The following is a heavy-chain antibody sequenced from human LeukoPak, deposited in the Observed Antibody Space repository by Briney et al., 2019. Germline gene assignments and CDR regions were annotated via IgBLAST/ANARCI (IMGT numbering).Heavy chain of an antibody. CDR1: GFTFSSYA. V-gene: IGHV3-23*01. Sequence: PGGSLRLSCAASGFTFSSYAMSWVRQAPGKGLEWVSGTSGSGGRTYYADSVKGRFTISRDNSKNTLYLQMNSLRAEDTAVYYCARAVGGSSDYWGQGTLVTVSS. CDR3: ARAVGGSSDY. D-gene: IGHD1-26*01. CDR2: TSGSGGRT. J-gene: IGHJ4*02.